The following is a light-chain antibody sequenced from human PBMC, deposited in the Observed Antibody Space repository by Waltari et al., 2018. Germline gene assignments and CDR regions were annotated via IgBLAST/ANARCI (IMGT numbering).Light chain of an antibody. CDR3: QQYNIWPLT. Sequence: ETVLTQSPATLSMSPGESATLSCRASRSVSGDLAWYQQKPGQAHRLLIYGASTRATDIPARFSGSGSGTEFTLTISSLQSEDFAVYYCQQYNIWPLTFGGGTNVEI. CDR2: GAS. CDR1: RSVSGD. V-gene: IGKV3-15*01. J-gene: IGKJ4*01.